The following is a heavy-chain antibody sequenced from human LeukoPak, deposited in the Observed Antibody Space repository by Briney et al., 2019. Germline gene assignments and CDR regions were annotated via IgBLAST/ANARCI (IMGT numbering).Heavy chain of an antibody. D-gene: IGHD4-17*01. V-gene: IGHV3-23*01. CDR3: AKDCYGDSSYPFDY. J-gene: IGHJ4*02. Sequence: GGSLRLSCAASGFTFSSCAMSWVRQAPGKGLEWVSAISGSGGGTYYADSVKGRFTISRDNSKNTLYLQMNSLRAEDTPVYYCAKDCYGDSSYPFDYWGQGTLVTVSS. CDR2: ISGSGGGT. CDR1: GFTFSSCA.